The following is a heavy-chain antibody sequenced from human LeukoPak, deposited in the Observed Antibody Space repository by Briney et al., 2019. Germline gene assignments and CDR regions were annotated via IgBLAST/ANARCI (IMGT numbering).Heavy chain of an antibody. V-gene: IGHV3-23*01. CDR3: AKGTVSGYYNYYFDY. D-gene: IGHD3-22*01. CDR2: ISGSGGST. J-gene: IGHJ4*02. CDR1: GFTFSSYA. Sequence: PGGSLRPSLAASGFTFSSYAMGWVRQAPGRGLGWVSAISGSGGSTYYADSVKGRFTISRDNSKNTLYLQMNSLRAEDTAVYYCAKGTVSGYYNYYFDYWGQGTLVTVSS.